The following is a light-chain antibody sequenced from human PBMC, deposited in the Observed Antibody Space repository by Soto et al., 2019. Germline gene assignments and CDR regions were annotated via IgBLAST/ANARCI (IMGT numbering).Light chain of an antibody. CDR2: AAF. CDR3: QQSYSHPPT. V-gene: IGKV1-39*01. CDR1: QSISSY. Sequence: DIQMTQSPSSLSASVGDRVTITCRASQSISSYLNWYQQNQGKAPKLLIYAAFSLQSGVPSRFSRSGSGTDFTLTISSLQPQDFAIYYCQQSYSHPPTFGQGTVLEIK. J-gene: IGKJ2*01.